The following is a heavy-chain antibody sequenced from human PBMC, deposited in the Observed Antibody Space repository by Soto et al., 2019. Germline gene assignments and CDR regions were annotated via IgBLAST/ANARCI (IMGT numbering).Heavy chain of an antibody. V-gene: IGHV4-39*01. CDR2: VYYSGST. CDR3: ARQTGGFGYYFDY. J-gene: IGHJ4*02. Sequence: SETLSLTCIVSGGSISSSDYYWGWVRQPPGKGLEWIGAVYYSGSTYYNPSLTGRVTISVDTSKNQFSLNLRSVTAADTAVYYCARQTGGFGYYFDYWGPGALVTVSS. CDR1: GGSISSSDYY. D-gene: IGHD3-16*01.